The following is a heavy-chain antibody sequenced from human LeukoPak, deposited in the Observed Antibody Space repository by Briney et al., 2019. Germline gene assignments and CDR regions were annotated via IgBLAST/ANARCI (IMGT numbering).Heavy chain of an antibody. D-gene: IGHD2-8*02. CDR3: ARLRLLVGGYFGY. CDR2: IYYSGST. V-gene: IGHV4-59*01. CDR1: GGSISSYY. Sequence: PSETLSLTCTVSGGSISSYYWSWIRQPPGKGLEWIGYIYYSGSTNYNPSLKSRVTISVDTSKNQFSLKLSSVTAADTAVYYCARLRLLVGGYFGYWGQGTLVTVSS. J-gene: IGHJ4*02.